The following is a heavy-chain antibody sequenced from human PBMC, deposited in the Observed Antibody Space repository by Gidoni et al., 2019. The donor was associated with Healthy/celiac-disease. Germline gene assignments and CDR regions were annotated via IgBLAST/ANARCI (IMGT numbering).Heavy chain of an antibody. Sequence: QVQLVESGGGGVQPGGSLEPSCAARGFTFSSYAMHWVRQAPGKGLEWVAVISYDGSNKYYADSVKGRFTISRDNSKNTLYLQMNSLRAEDTAVYYCARGEATVVSWFDPWGQGTLVTVSS. V-gene: IGHV3-30-3*01. D-gene: IGHD4-17*01. CDR2: ISYDGSNK. CDR3: ARGEATVVSWFDP. J-gene: IGHJ5*02. CDR1: GFTFSSYA.